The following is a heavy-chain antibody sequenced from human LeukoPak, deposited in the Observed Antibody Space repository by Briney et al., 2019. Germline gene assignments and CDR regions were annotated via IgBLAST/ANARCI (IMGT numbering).Heavy chain of an antibody. J-gene: IGHJ4*02. D-gene: IGHD3-22*01. CDR2: LYTSGNT. CDR3: ASLVLMAVGSDY. CDR1: GDSISTGSYY. V-gene: IGHV4-61*02. Sequence: SETLSLTCSVSGDSISTGSYYWSWIRQPAGKGLEWIGRLYTSGNTNFIPSLKSRVTISVDTSKNQFSLQLTSVTAADTAVYYCASLVLMAVGSDYWGQGNLVTVSS.